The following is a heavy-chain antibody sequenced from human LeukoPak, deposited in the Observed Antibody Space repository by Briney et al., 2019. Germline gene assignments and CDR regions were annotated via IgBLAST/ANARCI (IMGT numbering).Heavy chain of an antibody. CDR1: GYTFSSYG. Sequence: GASVKVSCKASGYTFSSYGINWVRQAPGQGLQWMGWISTFNGNTNYAQKFQGRAAMTTDKSTSTAYMELRSLRSDDTAVYYCARDWGGWYLINWFDPWGQGTLVTVSS. CDR3: ARDWGGWYLINWFDP. J-gene: IGHJ5*02. CDR2: ISTFNGNT. V-gene: IGHV1-18*01. D-gene: IGHD6-19*01.